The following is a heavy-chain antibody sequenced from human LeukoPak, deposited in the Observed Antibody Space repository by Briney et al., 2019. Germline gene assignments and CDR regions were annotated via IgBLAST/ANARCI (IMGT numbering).Heavy chain of an antibody. CDR2: ISSTSRYI. CDR1: GFTFNTYT. V-gene: IGHV3-21*01. J-gene: IGHJ2*01. Sequence: GGSLRLSCAASGFTFNTYTINWVRQAPGKGLEWVPSISSTSRYIYYADSVKGRFTISRDNAKSSLFLQLNSLRAEDTAVYYCARDGVVVSASPSYWYFDLWGRGTLVTVSS. CDR3: ARDGVVVSASPSYWYFDL. D-gene: IGHD2-15*01.